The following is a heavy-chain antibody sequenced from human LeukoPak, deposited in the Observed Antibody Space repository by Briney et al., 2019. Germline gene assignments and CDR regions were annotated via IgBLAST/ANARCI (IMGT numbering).Heavy chain of an antibody. Sequence: GGSLRLSCAASGFTVSSNYMSWVRQAPGKGLEWVSVIYSGGSTYYADSVKGRFTISRDNSKNTLYLQTNSLRAEDTAVYYCASSQYGPSFDYWGQGTLVTVSS. CDR1: GFTVSSNY. V-gene: IGHV3-53*01. J-gene: IGHJ4*02. CDR2: IYSGGST. D-gene: IGHD2-2*01. CDR3: ASSQYGPSFDY.